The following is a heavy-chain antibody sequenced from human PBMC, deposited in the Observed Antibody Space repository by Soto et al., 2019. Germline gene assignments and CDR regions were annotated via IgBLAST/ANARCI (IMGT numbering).Heavy chain of an antibody. Sequence: GESLKISCKGSGYSFTSYWISWVRQMPGKGLEWMGRIDPSDSYTNYIPSFQGHVTISADKSISTAYLQWSSLKASDTAMYYCAHTIAAAYQFLPWFDPWGQGTLVTVS. CDR3: AHTIAAAYQFLPWFDP. CDR2: IDPSDSYT. CDR1: GYSFTSYW. D-gene: IGHD6-13*01. J-gene: IGHJ5*02. V-gene: IGHV5-10-1*01.